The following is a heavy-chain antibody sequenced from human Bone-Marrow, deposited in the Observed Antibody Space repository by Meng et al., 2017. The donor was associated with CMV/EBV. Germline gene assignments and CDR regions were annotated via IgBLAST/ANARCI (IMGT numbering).Heavy chain of an antibody. CDR2: ISGSGGST. D-gene: IGHD2-21*01. CDR1: GVSFSGYY. J-gene: IGHJ3*02. V-gene: IGHV3-23*01. CDR3: AKHIVVVIATHDAFDI. Sequence: ETLSLTCAVYGVSFSGYYWSWIRQPPGKGLEWVSAISGSGGSTYYADSVKGRFTISRDNSKNTLYLQMNSLRAEDTAVYYCAKHIVVVIATHDAFDIWGQGTRVTVSS.